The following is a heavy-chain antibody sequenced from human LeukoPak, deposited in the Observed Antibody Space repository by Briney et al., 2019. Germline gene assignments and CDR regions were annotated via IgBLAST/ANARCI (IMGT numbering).Heavy chain of an antibody. Sequence: SVTVSFKASVCTFSSYAISWVRQAPGQGLEWMGGIIPIFGTANYAQKFQGRVTITTDESTSTAYMELSSLRAEDTAVYYCARGAAMVIGAFDIWGQGTMVTVSS. CDR2: IIPIFGTA. D-gene: IGHD5-18*01. CDR1: VCTFSSYA. CDR3: ARGAAMVIGAFDI. V-gene: IGHV1-69*05. J-gene: IGHJ3*02.